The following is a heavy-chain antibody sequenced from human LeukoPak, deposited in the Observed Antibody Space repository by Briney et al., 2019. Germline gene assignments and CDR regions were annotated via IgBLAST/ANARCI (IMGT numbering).Heavy chain of an antibody. CDR2: ISAYNGNT. V-gene: IGHV1-18*01. D-gene: IGHD3-3*01. CDR1: GCTFTSYG. Sequence: GASVKVSCKASGCTFTSYGISWVRQAPGQGLEWMGWISAYNGNTNYAQKLQGRVTMTTDTSTSTAYMELRSLRSDDTAVYYCARPATYDFWSGYYLFDYWGQGTLVTVSS. CDR3: ARPATYDFWSGYYLFDY. J-gene: IGHJ4*02.